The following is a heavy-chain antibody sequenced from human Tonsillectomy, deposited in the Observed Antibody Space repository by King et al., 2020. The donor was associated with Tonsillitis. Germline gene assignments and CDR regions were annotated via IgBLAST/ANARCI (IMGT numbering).Heavy chain of an antibody. CDR1: GGSISSGSYY. CDR3: AREGGKTGARWFDP. Sequence: QVQLQESGPRLVKPSETLSLTCTVSGGSISSGSYYWGWIRQPPGKGLEWIGGVSHSGTTFYIPSIESRVTISVDTSKNQFSLKLTSGTAADTAFYFCAREGGKTGARWFDPWGQGTLVTVSS. J-gene: IGHJ5*02. CDR2: VSHSGTT. D-gene: IGHD1-26*01. V-gene: IGHV4-39*07.